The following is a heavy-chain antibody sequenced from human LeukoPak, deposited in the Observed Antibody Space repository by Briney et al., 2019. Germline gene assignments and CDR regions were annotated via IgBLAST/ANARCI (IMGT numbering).Heavy chain of an antibody. D-gene: IGHD6-19*01. CDR3: ARKAGHGYGMDV. CDR2: ISGSGGSGGST. CDR1: GFTFRSYA. Sequence: GGSLRLSCAASGFTFRSYAMSWVRQAPGKGLEWVSAISGSGGSGGSTDYADSVKGRFTISRDNSKNTLYLQMNSLRAEDTAVYYCARKAGHGYGMDVWGQGTTVTVSS. V-gene: IGHV3-23*01. J-gene: IGHJ6*02.